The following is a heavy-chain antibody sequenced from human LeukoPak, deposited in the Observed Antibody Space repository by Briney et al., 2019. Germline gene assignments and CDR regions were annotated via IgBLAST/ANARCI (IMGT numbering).Heavy chain of an antibody. D-gene: IGHD6-25*01. Sequence: PSETLSLTCTVSGGSISSSSYYWGWIRQPPGKGLEWIGSIYYSGSTYYNPSLKSRVTISVDTSKNQFSLKLSSVTAADTAVYYCARHSSLGRLIWWFDPWGQGTLVTVSS. V-gene: IGHV4-39*01. CDR1: GGSISSSSYY. CDR2: IYYSGST. J-gene: IGHJ5*02. CDR3: ARHSSLGRLIWWFDP.